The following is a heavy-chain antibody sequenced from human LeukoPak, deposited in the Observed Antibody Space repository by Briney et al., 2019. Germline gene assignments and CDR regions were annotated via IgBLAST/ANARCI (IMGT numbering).Heavy chain of an antibody. V-gene: IGHV3-74*01. CDR1: GFTFSSSW. Sequence: GGSLRLSCTASGFTFSSSWMHWVRQAPGKGLMWVSRINSDGSSTIYADSVRGRFTISRDNAKNTLYLQMNSLRAEDTAVYYCARDLTYYGDYVGHAFDIWGQGTMVTVSS. J-gene: IGHJ3*02. D-gene: IGHD4-17*01. CDR2: INSDGSST. CDR3: ARDLTYYGDYVGHAFDI.